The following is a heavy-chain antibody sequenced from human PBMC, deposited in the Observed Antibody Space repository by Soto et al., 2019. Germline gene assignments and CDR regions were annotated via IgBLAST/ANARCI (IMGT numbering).Heavy chain of an antibody. Sequence: SVKVSCKASGFTFTSSAVQWVRQARGQRLEWIGWIGVDNGNTNYAQKLQDRVTMTTDTSTSTAYMELRSLRSDDTAVYYCARDAPTIAAQDDYWGQGTLVTVSS. D-gene: IGHD6-13*01. CDR1: GFTFTSSA. CDR2: IGVDNGNT. V-gene: IGHV1-58*01. J-gene: IGHJ4*02. CDR3: ARDAPTIAAQDDY.